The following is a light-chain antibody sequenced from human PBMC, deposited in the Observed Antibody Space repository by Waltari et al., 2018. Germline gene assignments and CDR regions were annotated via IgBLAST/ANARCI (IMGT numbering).Light chain of an antibody. CDR2: AAS. CDR1: QSVSSF. Sequence: DIQMTQSPSSLSASVGDRVTITSRASQSVSSFLNWYQQKPGKAPQLLIYAASTLESGVPSRFSGSGSGTDFTLAISSLQLEDFATYYCQQSYTVPITFGPGTKVDIK. CDR3: QQSYTVPIT. V-gene: IGKV1-39*01. J-gene: IGKJ3*01.